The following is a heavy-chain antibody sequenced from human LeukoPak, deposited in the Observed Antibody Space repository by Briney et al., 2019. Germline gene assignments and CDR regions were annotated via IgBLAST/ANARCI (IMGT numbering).Heavy chain of an antibody. V-gene: IGHV4-38-2*02. CDR2: MFHSGST. Sequence: SETLSLTCTVSGYSISSGFRWGWIRQPPGKGLEWIGSMFHSGSTYYNPSLKSRVTISIDSSKNQFSLKLTSVTAADTAVYYCARGGESSIYNAIDVWGQGTTVTVSS. CDR3: ARGGESSIYNAIDV. D-gene: IGHD3-16*02. CDR1: GYSISSGFR. J-gene: IGHJ6*02.